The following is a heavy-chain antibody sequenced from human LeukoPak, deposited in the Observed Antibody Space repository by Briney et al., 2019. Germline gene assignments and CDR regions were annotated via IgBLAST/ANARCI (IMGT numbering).Heavy chain of an antibody. V-gene: IGHV4-38-2*01. D-gene: IGHD1-26*01. CDR3: ARARVGAALFDY. J-gene: IGHJ4*02. Sequence: PSETLSLTCVVSGYSISSGNYWGWIRQSPGKGLEWIESIYHSGSTYYNPSLKSRVTISVDTSKNQFSLKLNSVTAADTAVYYCARARVGAALFDYWGQGTPVTVSS. CDR2: IYHSGST. CDR1: GYSISSGNY.